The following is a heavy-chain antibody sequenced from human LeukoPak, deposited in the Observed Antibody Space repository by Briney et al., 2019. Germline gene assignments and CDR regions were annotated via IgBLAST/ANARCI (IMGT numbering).Heavy chain of an antibody. CDR1: GFTFSNYW. V-gene: IGHV3-7*05. J-gene: IGHJ1*01. D-gene: IGHD1-14*01. CDR3: ARDHGTNGYYEEYFHH. Sequence: PGGSLRLSCAASGFTFSNYWMTWVRQAPGKGLEWVANIKHDGGEKYYVDSVKGRLTISRDNSKNKLFLHMDSLREEDTGVYYCARDHGTNGYYEEYFHHWGQGTLVTVSS. CDR2: IKHDGGEK.